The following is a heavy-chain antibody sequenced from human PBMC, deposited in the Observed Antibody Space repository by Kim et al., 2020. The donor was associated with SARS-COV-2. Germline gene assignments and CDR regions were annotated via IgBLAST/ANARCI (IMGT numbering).Heavy chain of an antibody. CDR2: IRSKAYGGTS. V-gene: IGHV3-49*03. Sequence: GGSLRLSCTASGFTFGDYAMSWFRQAPGKGLEWVGFIRSKAYGGTSEYAASVKGRFTISRDDSKSIAYLQMNSLKTEDTAVYYCTRDGDYYDSSGYYYVGAFDIWGQGTMVTVSS. CDR1: GFTFGDYA. J-gene: IGHJ3*02. CDR3: TRDGDYYDSSGYYYVGAFDI. D-gene: IGHD3-22*01.